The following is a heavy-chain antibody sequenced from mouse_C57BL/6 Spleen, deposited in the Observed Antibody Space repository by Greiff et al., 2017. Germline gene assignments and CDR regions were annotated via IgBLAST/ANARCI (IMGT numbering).Heavy chain of an antibody. CDR3: ATPYYYGSSGGFFAD. V-gene: IGHV1-39*01. Sequence: VHVKQSGPELVKPGASVKISCKASGYSFTDYNMNWVKQSNGKSLEWIGVINPNYGTTSYNQKFTGKATLTVDQSSSTAYMQLNSLTSEDSAVYYCATPYYYGSSGGFFADWGQGTLVTVSA. CDR1: GYSFTDYN. J-gene: IGHJ3*01. CDR2: INPNYGTT. D-gene: IGHD1-1*01.